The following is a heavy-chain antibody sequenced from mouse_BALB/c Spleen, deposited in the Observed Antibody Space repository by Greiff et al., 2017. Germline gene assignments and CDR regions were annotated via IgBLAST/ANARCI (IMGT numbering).Heavy chain of an antibody. J-gene: IGHJ4*01. CDR1: GYTFTSYW. Sequence: DLVKPGASVKLSCKASGYTFTSYWINWVKQRPGQGLEWIGRIAPGSGSTYYNEMFKGKATLTVDTSSSTAYIQLSSLSSEDSAVYVGARKHHRPYAMDYWGQGTSVTVSS. CDR3: ARKHHRPYAMDY. V-gene: IGHV1S41*01. CDR2: IAPGSGST. D-gene: IGHD2-14*01.